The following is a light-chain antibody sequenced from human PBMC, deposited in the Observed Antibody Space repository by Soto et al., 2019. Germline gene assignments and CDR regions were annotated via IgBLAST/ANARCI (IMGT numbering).Light chain of an antibody. Sequence: EIVLTQSPATLSLSPGERATLSCRASQTVTSGYFAWYQQKPGPPRRLLIDGVSTGATSIPDMISGSGSGTYFTLTISRLAHEYFALYFYQVYGRSSMTFGQGTRVEIK. CDR1: QTVTSGY. J-gene: IGKJ1*01. V-gene: IGKV3-20*01. CDR2: GVS. CDR3: QVYGRSSMT.